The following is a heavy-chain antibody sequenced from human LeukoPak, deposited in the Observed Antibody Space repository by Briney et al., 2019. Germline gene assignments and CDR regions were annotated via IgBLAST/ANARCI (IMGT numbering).Heavy chain of an antibody. D-gene: IGHD7-27*01. Sequence: SETLSLTCTVSGGSISSYCWSCIRQPPGKGLEWFGYIYYSGSTNYNPSLKSRVTISVDASKNQSSRKLSAVTAADTAVYYCARGMAAGDSGGQGTLVSVST. CDR1: GGSISSYC. CDR2: IYYSGST. CDR3: ARGMAAGDS. J-gene: IGHJ4*02. V-gene: IGHV4-59*01.